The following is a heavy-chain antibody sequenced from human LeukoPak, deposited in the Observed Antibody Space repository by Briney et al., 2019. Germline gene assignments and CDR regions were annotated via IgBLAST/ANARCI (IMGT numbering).Heavy chain of an antibody. Sequence: ASVKVSCKASGYTFTGHFIHWVRLAPGRGLEWMGWINPNSGDTNYAQNFQGRVTMTRDTSISTAYMELSRLRSDDTAVYYCARDCSGSSCYGDYWGQGTLVTVSS. CDR1: GYTFTGHF. CDR3: ARDCSGSSCYGDY. V-gene: IGHV1-2*02. J-gene: IGHJ4*02. CDR2: INPNSGDT. D-gene: IGHD2-15*01.